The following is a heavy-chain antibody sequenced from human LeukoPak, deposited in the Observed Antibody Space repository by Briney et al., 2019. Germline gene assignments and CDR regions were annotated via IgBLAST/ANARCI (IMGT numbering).Heavy chain of an antibody. CDR2: INHSGST. Sequence: PSETLSLTCAVYGGSFSGYYWSWIRQPPGKGLGWIGEINHSGSTNYNPSLKSRVTISVDTSKNQFSLKLSSVTAADTAVYYCARGLGSGSRVFRYYYYGMDVWGQGTTVTVSS. CDR1: GGSFSGYY. J-gene: IGHJ6*02. D-gene: IGHD6-19*01. CDR3: ARGLGSGSRVFRYYYYGMDV. V-gene: IGHV4-34*01.